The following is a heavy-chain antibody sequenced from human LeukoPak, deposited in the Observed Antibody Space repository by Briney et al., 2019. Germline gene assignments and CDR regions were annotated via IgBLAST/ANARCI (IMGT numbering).Heavy chain of an antibody. CDR3: ARVLGYYYGMDV. CDR2: MSHSGST. CDR1: GGSISSTYW. V-gene: IGHV4-4*02. Sequence: SGTLSLTCAVSGGSISSTYWWSWVRQSPGKGLEWIGEMSHSGSTNYNPSLKSRVTISVDKSKNQFSLNLSPVAAADTAVYYCARVLGYYYGMDVWGQGTTVTVSS. J-gene: IGHJ6*02.